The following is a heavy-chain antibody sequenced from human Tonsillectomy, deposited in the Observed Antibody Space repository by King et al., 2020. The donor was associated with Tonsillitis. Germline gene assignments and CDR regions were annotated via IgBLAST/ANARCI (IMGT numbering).Heavy chain of an antibody. CDR3: ARVLTYYDSSAYDY. D-gene: IGHD3-22*01. V-gene: IGHV3-74*01. CDR1: GFTFSSYW. Sequence: EVQLVESGGGLVQPGGSLRLSCAASGFTFSSYWLHWVRQAPGKGLVWVSRINSDESSTSFADSVKGRFTISRDNAKNTLYLQMNSLRAEDTAVYYCARVLTYYDSSAYDYWDQGTLVTVSS. CDR2: INSDESST. J-gene: IGHJ4*02.